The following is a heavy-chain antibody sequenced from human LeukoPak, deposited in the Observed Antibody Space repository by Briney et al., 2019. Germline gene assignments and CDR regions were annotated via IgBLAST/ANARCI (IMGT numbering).Heavy chain of an antibody. V-gene: IGHV4-59*08. CDR1: GDSISGHY. Sequence: SETLSLTCTVSGDSISGHYWSWIRQPPGKGLEWIGYIYYSGSTNYNPSLRSRATISIDTSMNQYSLRLTCVTAADTAVYYCARLHADTSLTPYYYYIYVWGKGTTVTVSS. CDR2: IYYSGST. CDR3: ARLHADTSLTPYYYYIYV. D-gene: IGHD5-18*01. J-gene: IGHJ6*03.